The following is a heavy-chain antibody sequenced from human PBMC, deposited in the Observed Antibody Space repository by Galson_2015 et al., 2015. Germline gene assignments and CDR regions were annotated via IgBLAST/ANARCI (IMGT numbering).Heavy chain of an antibody. CDR3: TNRIAVAGTWFQY. D-gene: IGHD6-19*01. CDR1: GFSLSGSN. V-gene: IGHV3-73*01. J-gene: IGHJ1*01. Sequence: SLRLSCAASGFSLSGSNMHWVRQASGKGLEWVGRIRSKADNYATSYAASVKGRFTISRDEFKNTAYLKMSSLKTEDTDLYYCTNRIAVAGTWFQYWGRGTLVTVSS. CDR2: IRSKADNYAT.